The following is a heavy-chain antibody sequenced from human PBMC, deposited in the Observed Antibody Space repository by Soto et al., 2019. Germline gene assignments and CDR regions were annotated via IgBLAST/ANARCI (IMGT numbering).Heavy chain of an antibody. V-gene: IGHV1-2*02. D-gene: IGHD2-2*02. Sequence: QVQLVQSGAEVKKPGASVKVSCKASGYTFTGYYMHWVRQAPGQGLEWMGWINPNSGGTNYAQKFKGGVTMTRDTSISTAYMELSRLRSDDTAVYYCARGGDCSSTSCYNYMDVWGKGTTVTVSS. CDR1: GYTFTGYY. J-gene: IGHJ6*03. CDR2: INPNSGGT. CDR3: ARGGDCSSTSCYNYMDV.